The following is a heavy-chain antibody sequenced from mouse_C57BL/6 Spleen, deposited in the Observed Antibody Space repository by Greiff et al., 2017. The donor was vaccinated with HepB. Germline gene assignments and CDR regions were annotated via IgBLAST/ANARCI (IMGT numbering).Heavy chain of an antibody. V-gene: IGHV1-82*01. Sequence: VQLQESGPELVKPGASVKISCKASGYAFSSSWMNWVKQRPGKGLEWIGRIYPGDGDTNYNGKFKGKATLTADKSSSTAYMQLSSLTSEDSAVYFCARLGTTVYYAMDYWGQGTSVTVSS. CDR3: ARLGTTVYYAMDY. D-gene: IGHD1-1*01. J-gene: IGHJ4*01. CDR1: GYAFSSSW. CDR2: IYPGDGDT.